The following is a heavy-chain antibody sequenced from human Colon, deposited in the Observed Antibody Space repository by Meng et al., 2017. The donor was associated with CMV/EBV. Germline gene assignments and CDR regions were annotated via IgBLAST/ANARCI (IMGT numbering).Heavy chain of an antibody. Sequence: ASVKVSCKASGYTLTTYYIHWVRQAPGQGLEWMAIINLSADTTVYAEKFRDRFTVTRDTSTATVYMELSKLQSNDTAVYFCARDRTSGWQPDFWGQGTLVTVSS. CDR1: GYTLTTYY. D-gene: IGHD3-3*01. CDR2: INLSADTT. CDR3: ARDRTSGWQPDF. J-gene: IGHJ4*02. V-gene: IGHV1-46*01.